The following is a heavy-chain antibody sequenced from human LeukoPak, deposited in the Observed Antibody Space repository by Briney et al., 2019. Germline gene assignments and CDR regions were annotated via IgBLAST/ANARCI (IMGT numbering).Heavy chain of an antibody. CDR1: GFTFSSYS. Sequence: GGSLRLSCAASGFTFSSYSMNWVRQAPGKGLERVSSISSSSSYIYYADSVKGRFTISRDNAKNSLYLQMNSLRAEDTAVYYCAREWHSSSWYDFGNDAFDIWGQGTMVTVSS. CDR2: ISSSSSYI. V-gene: IGHV3-21*01. CDR3: AREWHSSSWYDFGNDAFDI. J-gene: IGHJ3*02. D-gene: IGHD6-13*01.